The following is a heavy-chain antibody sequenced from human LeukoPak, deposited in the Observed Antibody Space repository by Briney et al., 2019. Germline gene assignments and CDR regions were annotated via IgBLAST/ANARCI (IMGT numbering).Heavy chain of an antibody. Sequence: SQTLSLTCAVSGGSISSGGYSWSWIRQPPGKGLEWIGYIYHSGSTYYNPSLKSRVTISVDRSKNQFSPKLSSVTAADTAVYYCARANIDGYFDYWGQGTLVTVSS. CDR3: ARANIDGYFDY. CDR2: IYHSGST. D-gene: IGHD2/OR15-2a*01. V-gene: IGHV4-30-2*01. CDR1: GGSISSGGYS. J-gene: IGHJ4*02.